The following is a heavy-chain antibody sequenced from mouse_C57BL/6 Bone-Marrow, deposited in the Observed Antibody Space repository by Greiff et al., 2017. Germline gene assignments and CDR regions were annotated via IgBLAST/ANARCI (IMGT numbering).Heavy chain of an antibody. CDR3: TRSLIYYGTNY. V-gene: IGHV14-2*01. CDR2: IDPEDGET. D-gene: IGHD1-1*01. CDR1: GFNIKDYY. J-gene: IGHJ2*01. Sequence: VQLQQSGAELVKPGASVKLSCTASGFNIKDYYIHWVKQRTEQGLEWIGRIDPEDGETKYAPKFQAKATITADTSSYTAYLQLSSLTSEDTAVYYCTRSLIYYGTNYWGQGTTLTVSS.